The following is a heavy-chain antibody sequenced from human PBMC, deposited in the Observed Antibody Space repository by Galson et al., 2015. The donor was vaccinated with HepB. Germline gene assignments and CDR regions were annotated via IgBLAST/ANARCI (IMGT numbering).Heavy chain of an antibody. D-gene: IGHD3-10*01. J-gene: IGHJ4*02. CDR2: PHYSGRT. V-gene: IGHV4-31*02. Sequence: QHPGKGLEWIGYPHYSGRTYYNPSLRGRLTISEGMSKNQFSLKLSSVTAADTAIYYCARGSEDNYGSFDYWGQGTLVTVSS. CDR3: ARGSEDNYGSFDY.